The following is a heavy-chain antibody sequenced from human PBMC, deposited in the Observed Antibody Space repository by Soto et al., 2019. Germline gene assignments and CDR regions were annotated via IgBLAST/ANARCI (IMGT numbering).Heavy chain of an antibody. CDR1: GFTFSYYY. Sequence: GGSLILSCASSGFTFSYYYMSWIRQAPGKGLEWVSYISSSGSTIYYADSVKGRFTISRDNAKNSLYLQMNSLRAEDTAVYYCARYGYSYGYWFDPWGQGTLVTVSS. CDR3: ARYGYSYGYWFDP. CDR2: ISSSGSTI. D-gene: IGHD5-18*01. V-gene: IGHV3-11*01. J-gene: IGHJ5*02.